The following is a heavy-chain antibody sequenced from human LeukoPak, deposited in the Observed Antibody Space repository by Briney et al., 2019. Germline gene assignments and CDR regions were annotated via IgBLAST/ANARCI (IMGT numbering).Heavy chain of an antibody. J-gene: IGHJ4*01. CDR3: ARGPRSFDY. Sequence: PGGSLRLSCAASGFTFSSYWMSWVRQVPGKGLEWVANIKPDGSEKYYVASVKGRFTISRDNAKNSLYLQMNSLRAEDTAVFYCARGPRSFDYWGQGALATVSS. CDR2: IKPDGSEK. CDR1: GFTFSSYW. V-gene: IGHV3-7*05.